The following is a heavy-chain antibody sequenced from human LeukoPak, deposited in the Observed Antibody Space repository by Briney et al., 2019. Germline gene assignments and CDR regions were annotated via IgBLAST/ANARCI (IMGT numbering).Heavy chain of an antibody. CDR3: AKAALTYYYDSSGYLRTHYFDY. CDR2: ISGSGGST. V-gene: IGHV3-23*01. J-gene: IGHJ4*02. Sequence: GGSLRLSCAASGFTFSSYAMSWVRQAPGKGLEWVSAISGSGGSTYYADSVKGRFTISRDNSKNTLYLQMNSLRAEDTAVYYCAKAALTYYYDSSGYLRTHYFDYWGQGTLVTVSS. CDR1: GFTFSSYA. D-gene: IGHD3-22*01.